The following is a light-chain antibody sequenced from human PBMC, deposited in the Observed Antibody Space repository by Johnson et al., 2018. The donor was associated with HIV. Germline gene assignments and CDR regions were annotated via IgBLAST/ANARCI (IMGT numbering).Light chain of an antibody. CDR1: SSNIGNNY. V-gene: IGLV1-51*01. J-gene: IGLJ1*01. CDR2: DNT. Sequence: QSVLTQPPSVSAAPGQKVTISCSGSSSNIGNNYVSWYQQLPGTAPKLLIYDNTKRPSGIPDRFSGSTSGPSATLGITGLQTGDEADYYCGTWDSRLSAGGYVFGTGTKVTVL. CDR3: GTWDSRLSAGGYV.